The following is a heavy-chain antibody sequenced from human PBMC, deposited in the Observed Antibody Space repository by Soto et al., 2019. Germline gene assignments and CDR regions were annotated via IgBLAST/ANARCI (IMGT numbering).Heavy chain of an antibody. Sequence: PWWSLGLSCEASGFTFSRFSMNWVRQVPGKGLEWVASISSASSETWYADSVKGRFIISRDNAQNSLFLQMNTLRPEDSAIYYCARVAYWGPGTQVTGS. CDR2: ISSASSET. CDR3: ARVAY. CDR1: GFTFSRFS. J-gene: IGHJ4*02. V-gene: IGHV3-21*01.